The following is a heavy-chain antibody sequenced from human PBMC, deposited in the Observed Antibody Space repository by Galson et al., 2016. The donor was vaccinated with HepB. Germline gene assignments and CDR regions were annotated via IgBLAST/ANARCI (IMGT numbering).Heavy chain of an antibody. CDR3: ARDPSYYSGMDV. CDR2: INRDESST. CDR1: GFTFSTYT. J-gene: IGHJ6*02. V-gene: IGHV3-74*01. Sequence: SLRLSCAASGFTFSTYTLNWVRQAPGKGLVWVSRINRDESSTSYADYVKGRFTISRDNAKNTLYLQMNSLRAEDTAVYYCARDPSYYSGMDVWGQGTTVTVSS.